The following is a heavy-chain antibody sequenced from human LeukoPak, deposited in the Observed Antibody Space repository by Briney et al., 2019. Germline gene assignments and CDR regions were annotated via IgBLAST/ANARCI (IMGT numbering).Heavy chain of an antibody. J-gene: IGHJ4*02. CDR3: ARDRVIAAAGSFDY. CDR1: GYTFTSYY. D-gene: IGHD6-13*01. CDR2: INPTGGST. Sequence: ASVKVSCKASGYTFTSYYMHWVRQAPGQGLEWMGIINPTGGSTTYAQRFQGRVTMTRDTSTSTVYMELRSLRSEDTAVYYCARDRVIAAAGSFDYWGQGTLVIASS. V-gene: IGHV1-46*01.